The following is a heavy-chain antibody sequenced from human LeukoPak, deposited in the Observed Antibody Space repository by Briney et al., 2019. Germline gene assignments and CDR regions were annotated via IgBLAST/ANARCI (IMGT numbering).Heavy chain of an antibody. CDR2: INHSGST. V-gene: IGHV4-34*01. D-gene: IGHD3-9*01. CDR1: GGSFSRYY. CDR3: ARGGIRYRYDY. J-gene: IGHJ4*02. Sequence: PSETLSLTCAVYGGSFSRYYWSWIRQPPGKGLEWIGEINHSGSTNYNPSLKSRVTISVDTSKNQFSLKLSSVTAADTAVYYCARGGIRYRYDYWGQGTLVTVSS.